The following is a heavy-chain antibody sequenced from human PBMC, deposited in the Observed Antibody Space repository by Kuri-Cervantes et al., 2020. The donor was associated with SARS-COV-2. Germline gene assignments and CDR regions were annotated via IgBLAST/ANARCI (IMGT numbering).Heavy chain of an antibody. CDR1: GYKFTNYW. J-gene: IGHJ3*02. CDR2: IYPDDYDI. CDR3: ARHIDVCGGDGQPNDGFVI. D-gene: IGHD2-21*01. V-gene: IGHV5-51*01. Sequence: GESLKISCEGAGYKFTNYWIGWVRQMPGKGLEWMGVIYPDDYDIRYSPSYQSQVTISAVKSSRTAYMQWNSLKASDTAIYYCARHIDVCGGDGQPNDGFVIWGQGTMVTVSS.